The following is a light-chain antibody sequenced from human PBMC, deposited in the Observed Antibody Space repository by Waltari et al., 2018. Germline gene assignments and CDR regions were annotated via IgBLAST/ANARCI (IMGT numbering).Light chain of an antibody. J-gene: IGKJ3*01. V-gene: IGKV3-15*01. CDR2: GAS. CDR3: QQYNNGVS. CDR1: HSVSSN. Sequence: ETVMTQSPATLSVSPGERATLSCRASHSVSSNLAWYQQKPGQAPRLLIYGASIRAIGIPARFSGSGSGTEFTLTMSSLQSEDFAVYYCQQYNNGVSFGPGTKVDIK.